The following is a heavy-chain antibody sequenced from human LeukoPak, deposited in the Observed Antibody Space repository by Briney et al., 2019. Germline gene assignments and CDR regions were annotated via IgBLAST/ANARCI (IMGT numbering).Heavy chain of an antibody. J-gene: IGHJ6*03. CDR1: GFTFSSYS. Sequence: GGSLRLSCAASGFTFSSYSMNWVRQAPGKGLEWVSYISSSSSTIYYADSVKGRFTISRDNAKNSLYLQMNSLRAEDTAVYYCAKDAVVTQTYYYYYMDVWGKGTTVTISS. CDR3: AKDAVVTQTYYYYYMDV. CDR2: ISSSSSTI. D-gene: IGHD4-23*01. V-gene: IGHV3-48*01.